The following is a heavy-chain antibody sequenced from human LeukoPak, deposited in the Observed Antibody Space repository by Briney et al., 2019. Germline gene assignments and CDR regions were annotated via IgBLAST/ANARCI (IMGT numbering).Heavy chain of an antibody. CDR1: GFNFRTYS. CDR3: ARGDGDDSYYKDY. D-gene: IGHD4-11*01. V-gene: IGHV3-21*01. J-gene: IGHJ4*02. Sequence: GRSLRLSCAASGFNFRTYSMNWVRQAPAKGLEWVSSTSSSSSYIYYADSVKGRFSISRDNAKKSLYLQMNSLRVEDTAVYYCARGDGDDSYYKDYWGQGTLVTVSS. CDR2: TSSSSSYI.